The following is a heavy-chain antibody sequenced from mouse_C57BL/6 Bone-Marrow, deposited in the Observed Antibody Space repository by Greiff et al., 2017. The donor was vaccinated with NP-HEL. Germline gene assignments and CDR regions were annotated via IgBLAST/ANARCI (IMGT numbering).Heavy chain of an antibody. CDR1: GFTFSDYG. V-gene: IGHV5-17*01. Sequence: EVQLVESGGGLVKPGGSLKLSCAASGFTFSDYGMHWVRQAPEKGLEWVAYISSGSSTIYYADTVKGRFTISRDNAKNTLFLQMTSLRSEDTAMYYCARDLYDGYPFAYWGQGTLVTVSA. J-gene: IGHJ3*01. CDR3: ARDLYDGYPFAY. D-gene: IGHD2-3*01. CDR2: ISSGSSTI.